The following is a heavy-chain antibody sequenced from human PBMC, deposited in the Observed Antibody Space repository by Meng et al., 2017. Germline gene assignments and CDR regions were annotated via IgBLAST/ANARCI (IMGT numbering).Heavy chain of an antibody. D-gene: IGHD6-19*01. CDR3: ARGRYSSGWDRFDY. CDR2: SYPSGRT. CDR1: GGCISRSTW. Sequence: VYQQAPVHGLVRHSGALSLTCHGSGGCISRSTWGSWVRQPQGKGLEWIGESYPSGRTNYNPSLNSRVTKSVDKSKNLFSLKLSSVTAADTAVYYCARGRYSSGWDRFDYWGQGTLVTVSS. V-gene: IGHV4-4*02. J-gene: IGHJ4*02.